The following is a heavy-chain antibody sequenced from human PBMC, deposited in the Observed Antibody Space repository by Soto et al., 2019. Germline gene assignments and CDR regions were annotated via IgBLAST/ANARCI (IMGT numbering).Heavy chain of an antibody. V-gene: IGHV1-2*02. CDR3: ARVRGGGYDSSGIIDY. CDR1: GYTFTGYY. Sequence: ASVKVSCKASGYTFTGYYMHWVRQAPGQGLEWMGWINPNSGGTNYAQKFQGRVTMTRDTSISTAYMELSRLRSDDTAVYYCARVRGGGYDSSGIIDYWGQGTLVTVSS. J-gene: IGHJ4*02. D-gene: IGHD3-22*01. CDR2: INPNSGGT.